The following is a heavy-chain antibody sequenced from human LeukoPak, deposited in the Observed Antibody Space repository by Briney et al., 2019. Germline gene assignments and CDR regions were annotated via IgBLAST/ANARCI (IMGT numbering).Heavy chain of an antibody. CDR1: GFTFSSYG. CDR3: AKVGAAGIAVVLVDY. V-gene: IGHV3-33*06. Sequence: GRSLRLSCAASGFTFSSYGMHWVRQAPGKGLEWVAVIWYDGSNEYYADSVKGRFTISRDNSKNTLYLQMNSLRAEDTAVYYCAKVGAAGIAVVLVDYWGQGTLVTVSS. CDR2: IWYDGSNE. J-gene: IGHJ4*02. D-gene: IGHD6-19*01.